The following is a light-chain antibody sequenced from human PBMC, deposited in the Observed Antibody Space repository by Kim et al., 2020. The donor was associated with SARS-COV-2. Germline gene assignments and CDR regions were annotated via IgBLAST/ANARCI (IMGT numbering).Light chain of an antibody. Sequence: TANLTCTGNNNNVGNKGAAWLQQHQGHPPKLLSYRNNNRPSGISERFSASRSGDTASLTITGLQPEDETDYYCSAWDSSLNVWVFGGGTQLTVL. J-gene: IGLJ3*02. CDR3: SAWDSSLNVWV. V-gene: IGLV10-54*04. CDR1: NNNVGNKG. CDR2: RNN.